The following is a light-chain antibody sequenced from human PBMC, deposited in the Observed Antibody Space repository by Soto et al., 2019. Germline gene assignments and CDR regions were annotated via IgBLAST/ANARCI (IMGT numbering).Light chain of an antibody. Sequence: EIVLTQSPGTLSLSPGERATLSCRASQSVSSSYLAWYQQKPGQAPRLLIYCASSRATGIPDRFSGSGSGTDFPLTISRLEPEDFAVYYCQQYGSSPRYTFGQGTKLEIK. CDR2: CAS. V-gene: IGKV3-20*01. CDR1: QSVSSSY. CDR3: QQYGSSPRYT. J-gene: IGKJ2*01.